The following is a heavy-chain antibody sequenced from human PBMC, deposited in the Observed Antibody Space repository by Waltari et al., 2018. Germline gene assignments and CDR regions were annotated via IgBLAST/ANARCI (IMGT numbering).Heavy chain of an antibody. J-gene: IGHJ4*02. V-gene: IGHV3-74*01. Sequence: ELSLLESGGGLVEPGGSLRPSCGASGFTFSNYWMHWVRQVPGKGLVWVSRISGDGRITHYADSVKGRFTISRDNAENTLYLQMNSLTVEDTAVYYCARNYRDYWGQGTLVTVSS. CDR3: ARNYRDY. D-gene: IGHD3-16*02. CDR2: ISGDGRIT. CDR1: GFTFSNYW.